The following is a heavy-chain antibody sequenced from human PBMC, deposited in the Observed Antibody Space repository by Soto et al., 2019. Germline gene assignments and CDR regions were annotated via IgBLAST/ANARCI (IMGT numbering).Heavy chain of an antibody. J-gene: IGHJ6*02. V-gene: IGHV3-23*01. CDR1: GFTFSSYA. CDR2: ISGSGGST. CDR3: AKDLRRGSYYYYYGMDV. Sequence: GGSLRLSCAASGFTFSSYAMSWVRRAPGKGLEWVSAISGSGGSTYYADSVKGRFTISRDNSKNTLYLQMNSLRAEDTAVYYCAKDLRRGSYYYYYGMDVWGQGTTVTVSS. D-gene: IGHD1-26*01.